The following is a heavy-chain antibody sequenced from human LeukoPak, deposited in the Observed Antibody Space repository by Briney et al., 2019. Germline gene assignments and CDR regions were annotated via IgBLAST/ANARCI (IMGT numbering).Heavy chain of an antibody. J-gene: IGHJ3*02. Sequence: SETLSLTCAVYGGSFSGYYWSWIRQPPGKGLEWIGEINHGGSTNYNPSLKSRVTISVDTSKNQFSLKLSSVTAADTAVYYCAREGIAAAGMDAFDIWGQGTMVTVSS. CDR2: INHGGST. D-gene: IGHD6-13*01. CDR3: AREGIAAAGMDAFDI. V-gene: IGHV4-34*01. CDR1: GGSFSGYY.